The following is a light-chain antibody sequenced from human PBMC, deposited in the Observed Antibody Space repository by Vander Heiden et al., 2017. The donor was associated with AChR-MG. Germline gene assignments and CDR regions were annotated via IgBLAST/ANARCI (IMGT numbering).Light chain of an antibody. CDR2: SNH. Sequence: QSVLTQPPSASGTPGQRVTISCSGSSSNVGSNSVTWYQQLPGTAPKLLIYSNHQRPSGVPDRFSGSKSGTSASLAISGLQSEDEADYYCAAWDGSLNGVLFGGGTKLTVL. CDR1: SSNVGSNS. J-gene: IGLJ2*01. V-gene: IGLV1-44*01. CDR3: AAWDGSLNGVL.